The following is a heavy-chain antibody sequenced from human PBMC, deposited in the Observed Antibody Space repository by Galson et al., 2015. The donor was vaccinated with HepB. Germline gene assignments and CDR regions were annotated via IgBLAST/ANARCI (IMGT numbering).Heavy chain of an antibody. CDR1: GFIVSRNH. V-gene: IGHV3-53*01. D-gene: IGHD5-12*01. J-gene: IGHJ4*02. Sequence: SLRLSCAASGFIVSRNHMSWVRQAPGKGLEWVSVIYSGGTTYYADSVKGRFTISRDNSKNTLYLQMNSLRAEDTAVYYCAREYSASWYSGLGYWGREPWSPSPQ. CDR3: AREYSASWYSGLGY. CDR2: IYSGGTT.